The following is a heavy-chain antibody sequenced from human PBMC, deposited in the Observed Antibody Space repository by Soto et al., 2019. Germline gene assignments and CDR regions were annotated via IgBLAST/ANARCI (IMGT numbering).Heavy chain of an antibody. J-gene: IGHJ6*02. Sequence: SVKVSCKASGGTFSSYAISWVRQAPGQGLEWKGGIIPIFGTANYAQKFQGRVTITADESTSTAYMELSSLRSEDTAVYYYACPQYYYDSSGYYPLPWGMDVWGQGTTVTGSS. V-gene: IGHV1-69*13. CDR2: IIPIFGTA. CDR1: GGTFSSYA. D-gene: IGHD3-22*01. CDR3: ACPQYYYDSSGYYPLPWGMDV.